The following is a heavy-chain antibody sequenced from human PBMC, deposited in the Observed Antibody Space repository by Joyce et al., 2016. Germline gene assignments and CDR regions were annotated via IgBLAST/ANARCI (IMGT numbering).Heavy chain of an antibody. Sequence: QVQLVQSGAEVRKPGASVKVSCKASGYIFTDYDINWVRQASGPGPEWMGWMNPNSGHTGYARKLQGRVTFTRNTSRSTAYMDVSSLRSEDTAVYYCARGGEQLVGAYHYHHMDVWGKGTTVTVSS. J-gene: IGHJ6*03. CDR3: ARGGEQLVGAYHYHHMDV. V-gene: IGHV1-8*03. CDR1: GYIFTDYD. CDR2: MNPNSGHT. D-gene: IGHD6-6*01.